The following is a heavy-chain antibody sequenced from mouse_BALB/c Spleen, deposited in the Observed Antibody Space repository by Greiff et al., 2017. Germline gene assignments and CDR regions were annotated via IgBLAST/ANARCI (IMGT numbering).Heavy chain of an antibody. V-gene: IGHV7-3*02. J-gene: IGHJ2*01. CDR3: ARDRGLLIYFDY. Sequence: EVQVVESGGGLVQPGGSLRLSCATSGFTFTDYYMSWVRQPPGKALEWLGFIRNKANGYTTEYSASVKGRFTISRDNSQSILYLQMNTLRAEDSATYYCARDRGLLIYFDYWGQGTTLTVSS. CDR1: GFTFTDYY. D-gene: IGHD2-3*01. CDR2: IRNKANGYTT.